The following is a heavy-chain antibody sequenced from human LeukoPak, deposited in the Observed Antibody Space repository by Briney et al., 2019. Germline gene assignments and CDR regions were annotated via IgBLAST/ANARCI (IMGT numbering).Heavy chain of an antibody. D-gene: IGHD3-16*01. CDR2: VYYSGHS. J-gene: IGHJ4*02. CDR1: GGSVTSYY. CDR3: VRVVPGGASFDS. Sequence: SETLSLTCTVSGGSVTSYYWSWIRQSPGKGLEWIGYVYYSGHSHNNPSLNSRVSISVDTSKNQFSLIVTSLTAADTAVYYCVRVVPGGASFDSWGQATLVTVSS. V-gene: IGHV4-59*02.